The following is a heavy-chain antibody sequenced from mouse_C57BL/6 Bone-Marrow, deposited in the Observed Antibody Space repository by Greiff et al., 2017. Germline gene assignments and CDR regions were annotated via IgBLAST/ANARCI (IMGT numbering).Heavy chain of an antibody. J-gene: IGHJ2*01. CDR1: GFNIKDDY. Sequence: EVQLQESGAELVRPGASVKLSCTASGFNIKDDYMHWVKQRPEQGLEWIGWIDPENGDTEYASKFQGRATISADTSSNTAYLQLSSLTSEDTAVXYFTTGLLSLDWGKGTTLTVSS. CDR3: TTGLLSLD. D-gene: IGHD2-1*01. CDR2: IDPENGDT. V-gene: IGHV14-4*01.